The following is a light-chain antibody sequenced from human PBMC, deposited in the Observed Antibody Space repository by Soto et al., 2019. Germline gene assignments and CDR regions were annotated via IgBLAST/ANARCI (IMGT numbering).Light chain of an antibody. Sequence: IQMSLSPCSLAASVGDRVPITCPTKRVISNYLAWYQQKPGKVPKLLIYAASTLPSGVPARFSGSGSGTDFTLTISRLQPEDFAAYYCQQCYSTPLTFGEGTKVDI. CDR1: RVISNY. CDR2: AAS. V-gene: IGKV1-27*01. CDR3: QQCYSTPLT. J-gene: IGKJ4*02.